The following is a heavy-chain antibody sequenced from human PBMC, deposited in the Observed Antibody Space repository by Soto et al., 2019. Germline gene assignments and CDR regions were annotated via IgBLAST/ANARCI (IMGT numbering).Heavy chain of an antibody. Sequence: ASVKVSCKASGYTFTSYGISWVRQAPGQGLEWMGWISAYNGNTNYAQKLQGRVTMTTDTSTSTAYMELRSLRSDDTAVYCCARDRLPLYCSCGSCYSYYYMDVWGKGTTVTVSS. D-gene: IGHD2-15*01. V-gene: IGHV1-18*01. CDR3: ARDRLPLYCSCGSCYSYYYMDV. J-gene: IGHJ6*03. CDR2: ISAYNGNT. CDR1: GYTFTSYG.